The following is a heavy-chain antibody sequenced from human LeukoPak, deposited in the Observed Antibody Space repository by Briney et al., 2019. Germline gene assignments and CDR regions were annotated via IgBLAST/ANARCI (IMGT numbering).Heavy chain of an antibody. CDR1: GFTFSDYA. V-gene: IGHV3-23*01. CDR2: ISGNGLST. J-gene: IGHJ4*02. CDR3: AKRDRGYSYIFDY. Sequence: PGGSLRLSCAASGFTFSDYAMSWVRQAPGKGLQWVSSISGNGLSTYHADSVQGRFTISRDNSKSTLYLQLNSLRGDDTALYYCAKRDRGYSYIFDYWGQGTLVTVSS. D-gene: IGHD5-18*01.